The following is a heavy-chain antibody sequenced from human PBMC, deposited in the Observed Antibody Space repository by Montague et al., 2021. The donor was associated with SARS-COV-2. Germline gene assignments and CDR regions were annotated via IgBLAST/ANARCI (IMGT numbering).Heavy chain of an antibody. CDR2: TCYRSEWYF. J-gene: IGHJ3*02. CDR1: GDSVSSNNAA. Sequence: CAISGDSVSSNNAAWNWIRQSPSRGLEWLGRTCYRSEWYFDYAISLRGRITINLDTSKNQFSLQLDSVTPDDTAVYYCARYSYSGTYFGLNDAFDIWGQGTLVTVSS. D-gene: IGHD1-26*01. CDR3: ARYSYSGTYFGLNDAFDI. V-gene: IGHV6-1*01.